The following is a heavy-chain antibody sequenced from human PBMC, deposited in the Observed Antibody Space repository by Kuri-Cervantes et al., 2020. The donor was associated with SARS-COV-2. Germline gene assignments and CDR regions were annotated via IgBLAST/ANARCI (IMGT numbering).Heavy chain of an antibody. CDR1: GYTFTGYY. Sequence: ASVKVSCKASGYTFTGYYMHWVRQAPGQGLEWMGWINPNSGGTNYAQKFQGWVTMTRDTSTSTVYMELSSLRSEDTAVYYCARPHGYXIYYFDYWGQGTLVTVSS. J-gene: IGHJ4*02. CDR3: ARPHGYXIYYFDY. D-gene: IGHD5-24*01. V-gene: IGHV1-2*04. CDR2: INPNSGGT.